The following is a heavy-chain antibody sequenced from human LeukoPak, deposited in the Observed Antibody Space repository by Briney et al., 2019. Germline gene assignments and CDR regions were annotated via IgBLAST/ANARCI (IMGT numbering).Heavy chain of an antibody. CDR2: IYYSGST. J-gene: IGHJ5*02. CDR3: ARGYGSGSYSA. V-gene: IGHV4-39*07. Sequence: SETLSLTCTVSGGSIRSSSYYWGWLRQPPGTGREWIGSIYYSGSTYYNPSLKSRVTMSLDTSENQFSLKLSSVTAADTAVYFCARGYGSGSYSAWGQGTLVTVSS. D-gene: IGHD3-10*01. CDR1: GGSIRSSSYY.